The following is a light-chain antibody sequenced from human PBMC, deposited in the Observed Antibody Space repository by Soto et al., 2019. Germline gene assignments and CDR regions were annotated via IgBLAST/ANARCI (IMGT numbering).Light chain of an antibody. CDR2: GAS. V-gene: IGKV3-20*01. J-gene: IGKJ1*01. CDR3: HQYGRT. Sequence: EIVLTQSPGTLSLSPGERATLSCRASQSVSSSYLAWYQQKPGQAPRLLIYGASSRATGIPDRFSGSGSGTDFTITISRLEPEDFAVYYYHQYGRTFGQGTQVEVK. CDR1: QSVSSSY.